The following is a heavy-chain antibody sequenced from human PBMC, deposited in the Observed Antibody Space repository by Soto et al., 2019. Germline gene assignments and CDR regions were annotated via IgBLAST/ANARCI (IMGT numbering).Heavy chain of an antibody. D-gene: IGHD3-3*01. V-gene: IGHV1-18*01. Sequence: ASVKVSCKASGYTFTRSGISWVRQAPGQGLEWLGWINPDNGNTNYAQHLQGRVSLTTDTSTSTAYMDLRSLRSDDTAVYYCARGRTLLRFLEWLPRLYYYYYGMDVWGQGTTVTVSS. J-gene: IGHJ6*02. CDR1: GYTFTRSG. CDR3: ARGRTLLRFLEWLPRLYYYYYGMDV. CDR2: INPDNGNT.